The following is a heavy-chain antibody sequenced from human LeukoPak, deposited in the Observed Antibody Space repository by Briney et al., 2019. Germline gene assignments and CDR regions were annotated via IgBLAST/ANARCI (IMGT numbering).Heavy chain of an antibody. CDR2: ISGSGSNT. V-gene: IGHV3-23*01. J-gene: IGHJ4*02. Sequence: QPGGSLRLSCAASGFTFSSYAMTWVRQAPGKGLEWVSAISGSGSNTYYADSVEGRFTISRDNSKSTLYLLINSLRADDTAVYYCARGNGDYAIHPDYWGQGTLVTVSS. CDR1: GFTFSSYA. D-gene: IGHD4-17*01. CDR3: ARGNGDYAIHPDY.